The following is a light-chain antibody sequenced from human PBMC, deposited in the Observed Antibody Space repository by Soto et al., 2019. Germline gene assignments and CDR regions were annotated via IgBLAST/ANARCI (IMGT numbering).Light chain of an antibody. CDR3: QQYYTTPPIT. CDR1: QSVLYSSNDKNY. J-gene: IGKJ4*01. Sequence: DIVMTQSPDSLAVSLDERATINCKSSQSVLYSSNDKNYLAWYQQKPGQPPKLLIYWASTRESGVPDRFSGSGSGTEFTLTISSLQAEDVAVYYCQQYYTTPPITFGGGTKVEIK. CDR2: WAS. V-gene: IGKV4-1*01.